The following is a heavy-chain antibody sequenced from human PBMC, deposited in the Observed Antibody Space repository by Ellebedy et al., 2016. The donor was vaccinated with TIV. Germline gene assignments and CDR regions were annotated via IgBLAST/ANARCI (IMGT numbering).Heavy chain of an antibody. D-gene: IGHD1-14*01. J-gene: IGHJ4*02. V-gene: IGHV4-30-2*01. CDR3: ARRGDTTEEPFDL. CDR1: GGSINNVAHA. CDR2: FYPSGST. Sequence: SETLSLTXAVSGGSINNVAHAWGWIRQTPGQGLEWIGYFYPSGSTFYIPSLRSRVTISVDRSRNQFSLKLTSVTAADTALYYCARRGDTTEEPFDLWGRGTLVTVSS.